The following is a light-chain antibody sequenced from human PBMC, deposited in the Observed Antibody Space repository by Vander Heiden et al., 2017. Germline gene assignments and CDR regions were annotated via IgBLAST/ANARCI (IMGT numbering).Light chain of an antibody. V-gene: IGKV1-5*03. CDR3: QHYNTYWT. CDR1: ESIDSW. Sequence: DIQMTQSPSTLSASVGDRVTITCRASESIDSWLAWYQQKPGKAPKLLIYKASSLESGVPSRFSGSRSGTEFTLTISSLQPDDFATYYCQHYNTYWTFGQGTKVEVK. CDR2: KAS. J-gene: IGKJ1*01.